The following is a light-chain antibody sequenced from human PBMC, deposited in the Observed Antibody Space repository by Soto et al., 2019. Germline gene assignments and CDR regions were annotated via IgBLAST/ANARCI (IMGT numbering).Light chain of an antibody. CDR3: QQYNSWPLT. J-gene: IGKJ4*01. CDR1: QSVYSN. V-gene: IGKV3-15*01. Sequence: EVLMTQSPATLSVSPGERVTLSCRASQSVYSNLAWYQQKPGQAPRLLIYGASTRATGLPARFSGSGSGTEFTLTISRLQSEDFAVYYCQQYNSWPLTFGGGTKVEIK. CDR2: GAS.